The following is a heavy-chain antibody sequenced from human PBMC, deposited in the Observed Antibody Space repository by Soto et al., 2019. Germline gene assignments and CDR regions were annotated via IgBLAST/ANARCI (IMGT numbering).Heavy chain of an antibody. CDR3: ARGSQGWFDP. V-gene: IGHV1-18*01. CDR1: GYPFTSYG. D-gene: IGHD2-15*01. Sequence: ASVKVSFKACGYPFTSYGISLVRQAPGQGLEWMGWISAYNGNTNYSQKLQGRVTMTTDTSTSTAYMELRSLRSDDTAVYYCARGSQGWFDPWGQGTLVTVSS. J-gene: IGHJ5*02. CDR2: ISAYNGNT.